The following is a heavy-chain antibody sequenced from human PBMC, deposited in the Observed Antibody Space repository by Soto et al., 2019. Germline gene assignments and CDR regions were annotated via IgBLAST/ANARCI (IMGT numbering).Heavy chain of an antibody. J-gene: IGHJ5*02. CDR2: INPDNGNT. Sequence: VASVKCSCEASGYTFTRYTMNWVRQAPGQRLEWMGWINPDNGNTKSSQKFQDRVIITRDTSASTAYMDLSSLRSEDTAVYYCARGIATGQLDPWGQGTLVTSPQ. CDR1: GYTFTRYT. V-gene: IGHV1-3*01. D-gene: IGHD2-15*01. CDR3: ARGIATGQLDP.